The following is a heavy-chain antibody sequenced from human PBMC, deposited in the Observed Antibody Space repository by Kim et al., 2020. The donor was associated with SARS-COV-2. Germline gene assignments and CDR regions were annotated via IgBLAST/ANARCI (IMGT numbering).Heavy chain of an antibody. Sequence: SETLSLTCTVSGGSISSSSYYWGWIRQPPGKGLEWIGSIYYSGSTYYNPSLKSRVTISVDTSKNQFSLKLSSVTAADTAVYYCARQYPWDYVWGSYRYTGGFDYWGQGTLVTVSS. CDR1: GGSISSSSYY. V-gene: IGHV4-39*01. J-gene: IGHJ4*02. CDR2: IYYSGST. CDR3: ARQYPWDYVWGSYRYTGGFDY. D-gene: IGHD3-16*02.